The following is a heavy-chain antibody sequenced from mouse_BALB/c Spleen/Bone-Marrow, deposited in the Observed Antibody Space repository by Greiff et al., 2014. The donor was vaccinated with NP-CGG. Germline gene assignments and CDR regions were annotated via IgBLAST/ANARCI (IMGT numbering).Heavy chain of an antibody. V-gene: IGHV14-3*02. CDR3: AHGSTYGYFDY. Sequence: VQLKQSGTELVKPGASVKLSCTASGFNIKDTYMHWVKQRPEQGLEWIGWIDPANGNTKYDPKFQGKAAITADTSSNTADLQLSRLTSEDTAVYYCAHGSTYGYFDYWGQGTTLTVSS. D-gene: IGHD1-1*01. CDR1: GFNIKDTY. CDR2: IDPANGNT. J-gene: IGHJ2*01.